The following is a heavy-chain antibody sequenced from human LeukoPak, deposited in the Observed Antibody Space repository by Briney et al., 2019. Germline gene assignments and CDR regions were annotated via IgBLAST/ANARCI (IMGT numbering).Heavy chain of an antibody. J-gene: IGHJ4*02. CDR3: ARDSAVAAWDY. D-gene: IGHD6-19*01. CDR1: GFTVSSYW. Sequence: AGGSLRLSCAASGFTVSSYWMSWVRQAPGKGLEWVANIKKDGSETYYVDSVKGRFTISRDDAKNSVYLQMNSLRAEDTAVYFCARDSAVAAWDYWGQGTLVTVSS. CDR2: IKKDGSET. V-gene: IGHV3-7*01.